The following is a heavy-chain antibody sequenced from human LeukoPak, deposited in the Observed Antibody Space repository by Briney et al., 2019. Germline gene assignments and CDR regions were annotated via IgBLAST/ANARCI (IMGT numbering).Heavy chain of an antibody. D-gene: IGHD2-2*01. Sequence: GGSLRLSCSASGFTFSSYAMHWVRQAPGKGLKYVSAISSNGGSTYYADSVKGRFTISRDNSKNTLYLQMSSLRAEDTAVYYCVKDEYCSSTSCYARFDYWGQGILVTVSS. CDR2: ISSNGGST. V-gene: IGHV3-64D*06. CDR3: VKDEYCSSTSCYARFDY. CDR1: GFTFSSYA. J-gene: IGHJ4*02.